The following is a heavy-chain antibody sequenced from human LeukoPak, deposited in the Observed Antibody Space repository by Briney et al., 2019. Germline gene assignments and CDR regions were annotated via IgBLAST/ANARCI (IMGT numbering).Heavy chain of an antibody. CDR1: GYTFTSYD. V-gene: IGHV1-8*01. D-gene: IGHD6-13*01. CDR3: ARARAAAGGLYYYYYYYMDV. CDR2: MNPNSGNT. Sequence: ASVKVSCKASGYTFTSYDINWVRQATGQGLEWMGWMNPNSGNTGYAQKFQGRVTMTRNTSISTAYMELSSLRSEDTAVYYCARARAAAGGLYYYYYYYMDVWGKGTTVTISS. J-gene: IGHJ6*03.